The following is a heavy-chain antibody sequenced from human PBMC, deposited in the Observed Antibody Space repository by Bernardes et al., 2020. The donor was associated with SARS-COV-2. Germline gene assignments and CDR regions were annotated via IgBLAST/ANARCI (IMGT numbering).Heavy chain of an antibody. Sequence: SETLSLTCTVSGVSIHTYYWSWIRQPPGKGLEWIGRIYPSGSTKYNPSLKSRVSMSVDTPKNQFSMKLSSVTAADTAVYYCARDLIVGATPWFDPWGQGTLVTVAS. J-gene: IGHJ5*02. V-gene: IGHV4-4*07. CDR3: ARDLIVGATPWFDP. CDR2: IYPSGST. D-gene: IGHD1-26*01. CDR1: GVSIHTYY.